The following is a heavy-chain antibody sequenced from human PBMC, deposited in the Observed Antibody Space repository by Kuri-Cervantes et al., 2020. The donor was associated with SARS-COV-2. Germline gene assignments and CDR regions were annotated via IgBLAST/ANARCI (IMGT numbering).Heavy chain of an antibody. Sequence: GGSLRLSCEASGFTFSSYGMHWVRQAPGKGLEWVAVISYDGSNKYYADSVKGRFTISRDNSKNTLYLQMNSLRAEDTAVYYCAKDMDYGEWMTANNYYYGMDVWGQGTTVTVSS. CDR3: AKDMDYGEWMTANNYYYGMDV. CDR1: GFTFSSYG. CDR2: ISYDGSNK. J-gene: IGHJ6*02. D-gene: IGHD4-17*01. V-gene: IGHV3-30*18.